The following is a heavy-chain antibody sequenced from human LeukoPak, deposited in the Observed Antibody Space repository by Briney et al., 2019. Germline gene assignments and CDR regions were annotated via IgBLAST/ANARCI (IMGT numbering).Heavy chain of an antibody. CDR3: ARPKTTVTTPDY. D-gene: IGHD4-17*01. CDR2: IYYSGST. Sequence: SETLSLTCTVSGGSISSSSYYWGWIRQPPWKGLEWIGSIYYSGSTYYNPSLKSRVTISVDTSKNQFSLKLSSVTAADTAVYYRARPKTTVTTPDYWGQGTLVTVSS. J-gene: IGHJ4*02. CDR1: GGSISSSSYY. V-gene: IGHV4-39*01.